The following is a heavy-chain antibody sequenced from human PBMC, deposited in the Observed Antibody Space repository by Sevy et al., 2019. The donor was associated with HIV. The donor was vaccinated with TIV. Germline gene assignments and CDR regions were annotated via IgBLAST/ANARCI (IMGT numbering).Heavy chain of an antibody. CDR3: ARESIGSVGDFDY. J-gene: IGHJ4*02. CDR1: GDLINLYF. D-gene: IGHD6-6*01. V-gene: IGHV4-59*01. CDR2: LYSSGST. Sequence: SETLSLTCSVSGDLINLYFWSWIRRPPGKGLEWIGYLYSSGSTNYNPSLKSRVTISLATSKDQFSLKLSSVTAADTAVYYCARESIGSVGDFDYWGQGTLVTVSS.